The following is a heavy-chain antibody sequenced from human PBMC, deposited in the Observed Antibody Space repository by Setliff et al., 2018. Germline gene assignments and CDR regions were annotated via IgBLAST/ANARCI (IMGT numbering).Heavy chain of an antibody. V-gene: IGHV1-18*01. Sequence: ASVKVACKASGYTCSSYGISWVRQAPGRGLEWRGWISGYNGHTEYAQKFRHKFTMTTDTATSTAYMELRSLRSDDTAVYYCARVTLSYCSGVRCYGWFNPWGQGTQVTVSS. CDR3: ARVTLSYCSGVRCYGWFNP. J-gene: IGHJ5*02. D-gene: IGHD2-15*01. CDR2: ISGYNGHT. CDR1: GYTCSSYG.